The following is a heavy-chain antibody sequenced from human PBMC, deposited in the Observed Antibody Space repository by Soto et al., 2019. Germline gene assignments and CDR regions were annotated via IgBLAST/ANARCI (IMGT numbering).Heavy chain of an antibody. CDR3: AKERRLGYYYGMDV. V-gene: IGHV3-23*01. Sequence: GGSLRLSCAASGFPFSSYAMSWVRKAPGKGLEWVSAISGSGGSTYYADSVKGRFTISRDNSKNTLYLQMNSLRAEDTAVYYCAKERRLGYYYGMDVWGQGTTVTVSS. CDR2: ISGSGGST. CDR1: GFPFSSYA. J-gene: IGHJ6*02. D-gene: IGHD3-16*01.